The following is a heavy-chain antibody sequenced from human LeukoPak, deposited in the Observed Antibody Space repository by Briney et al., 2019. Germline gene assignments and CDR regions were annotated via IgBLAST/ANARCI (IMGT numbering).Heavy chain of an antibody. Sequence: PSETLSLTCTVSGGSISSGGYYWSWIRQHPGKGLEWIGYIYYSGSTYYNPSLKSRVTISVDTSKNQISLKLSSVTAADTAVYYCARSSPPETFDYWGQGTLVTVSS. CDR2: IYYSGST. V-gene: IGHV4-31*03. J-gene: IGHJ4*02. CDR1: GGSISSGGYY. CDR3: ARSSPPETFDY. D-gene: IGHD6-6*01.